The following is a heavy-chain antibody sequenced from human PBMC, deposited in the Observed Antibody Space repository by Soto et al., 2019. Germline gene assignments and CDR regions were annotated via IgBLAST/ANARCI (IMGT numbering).Heavy chain of an antibody. CDR3: STGYGHWLDP. CDR2: IYYSGST. V-gene: IGHV4-59*01. J-gene: IGHJ5*02. D-gene: IGHD6-13*01. CDR1: GGSISSYY. Sequence: SETLSLTCTVSGGSISSYYWSWIRQPPGKGLEWIGYIYYSGSTNYNPSLKSRVTISVDTSKNQFSLKLSSVTAADTAVYYCSTGYGHWLDPWSQGTLVTVSS.